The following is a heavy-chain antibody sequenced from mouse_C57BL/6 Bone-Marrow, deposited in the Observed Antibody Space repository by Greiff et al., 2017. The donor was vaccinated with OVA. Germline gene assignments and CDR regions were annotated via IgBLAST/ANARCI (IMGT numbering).Heavy chain of an antibody. Sequence: EVKLVESGGDLVKPGGSLKLSCAASGFTFSSYGMSWVRQTPDKRLEWVATISSGGSYTYYPHSVKGRFTISRDNAKNTLYLQMSSLKSEDTAMYYCAGPLNWDWFAYWGQGTLVTVSA. V-gene: IGHV5-6*01. CDR3: AGPLNWDWFAY. CDR1: GFTFSSYG. D-gene: IGHD4-1*01. J-gene: IGHJ3*01. CDR2: ISSGGSYT.